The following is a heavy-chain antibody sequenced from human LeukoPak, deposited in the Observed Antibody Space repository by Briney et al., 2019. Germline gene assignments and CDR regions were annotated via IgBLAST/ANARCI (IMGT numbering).Heavy chain of an antibody. V-gene: IGHV1-2*06. CDR1: GYTFTGYY. J-gene: IGHJ4*03. CDR3: AKGSYYDSSGSFYFDY. Sequence: GASVKVSCKASGYTFTGYYMHWVRQAPGQGLEWMGRINPNSGGTNYAQKFQGRITLTRDTSINTAYMELSRLTSDDTAAYYCAKGSYYDSSGSFYFDYWGQGTTVTVSS. CDR2: INPNSGGT. D-gene: IGHD3-22*01.